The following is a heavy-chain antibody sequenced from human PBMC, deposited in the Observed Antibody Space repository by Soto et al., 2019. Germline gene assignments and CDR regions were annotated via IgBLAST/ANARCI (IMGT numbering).Heavy chain of an antibody. CDR2: IYYSGRT. V-gene: IGHV4-61*01. Sequence: QVQLQESGPGLVKPSETLSLTCAVSGGSVSSGSYFWSWIRQPPGKGLEWIGHIYYSGRTNYNPSLKSRVTISVDTSKNQFSLKLSSVTAADTAMYYCATLSGDDNPYDPGDENYYFDYWGQGSLVTVSS. CDR3: ATLSGDDNPYDPGDENYYFDY. CDR1: GGSVSSGSYF. D-gene: IGHD3-3*01. J-gene: IGHJ4*02.